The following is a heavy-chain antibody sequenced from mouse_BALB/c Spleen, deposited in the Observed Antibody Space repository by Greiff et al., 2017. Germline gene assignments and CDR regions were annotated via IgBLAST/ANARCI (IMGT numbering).Heavy chain of an antibody. CDR1: GFNIKDTY. CDR3: ASWLRRAMDY. J-gene: IGHJ4*01. V-gene: IGHV14-3*02. CDR2: IDPANGNT. D-gene: IGHD2-2*01. Sequence: EVQLQQSGAELVKPGASVTLSCTASGFNIKDTYMHWVKQRPEQGLEWIGRIDPANGNTKYDPKFQGKATITADTSSNTAYLQLSSLTSEDTAVYYCASWLRRAMDYWGQGTSVTVSS.